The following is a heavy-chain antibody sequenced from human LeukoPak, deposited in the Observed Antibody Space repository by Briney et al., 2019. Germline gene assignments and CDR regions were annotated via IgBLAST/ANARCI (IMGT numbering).Heavy chain of an antibody. CDR2: ISYDGSNK. Sequence: PGRPLRLSCAASGFTFSSYGMHWVRQAPGKGLEWVAVISYDGSNKYYADSVKGRFTISRDNSKNTLYLQMNSLRAEDTAVYYCARGTYYDFWSGYFSYRQGGVNYGMDVWGQGTTVTVSS. J-gene: IGHJ6*02. CDR1: GFTFSSYG. V-gene: IGHV3-30*03. CDR3: ARGTYYDFWSGYFSYRQGGVNYGMDV. D-gene: IGHD3-3*01.